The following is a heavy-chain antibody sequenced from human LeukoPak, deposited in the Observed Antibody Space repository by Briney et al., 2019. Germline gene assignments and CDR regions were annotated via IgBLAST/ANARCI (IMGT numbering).Heavy chain of an antibody. Sequence: PGGSLRPSCAASGFTFSSYAMHWVRQAPGKGLEWVAVISYDGSNKYYADSVKGRFTISRDNSKNTLYLQMNSLRAEDTAVYYCARVYVGLPYYYYYYMDVWGKGTTVTVSS. CDR2: ISYDGSNK. V-gene: IGHV3-30*04. J-gene: IGHJ6*03. D-gene: IGHD2-8*01. CDR3: ARVYVGLPYYYYYYMDV. CDR1: GFTFSSYA.